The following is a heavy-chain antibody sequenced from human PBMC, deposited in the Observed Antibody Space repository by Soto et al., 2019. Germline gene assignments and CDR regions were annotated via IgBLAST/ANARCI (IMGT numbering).Heavy chain of an antibody. J-gene: IGHJ4*02. V-gene: IGHV3-30*03. D-gene: IGHD2-8*01. Sequence: QVQLVESGGGVVQPGESLRLSCAASGFTFSSYAMHWVRQTPGKGLEWVAAISYDGTYKYHVDSVKGRLAISRDNSKNTLYLQMNSLRPEDTAVYYCARHGVSMGVWYFDYLGQGSLVTVSS. CDR3: ARHGVSMGVWYFDY. CDR1: GFTFSSYA. CDR2: ISYDGTYK.